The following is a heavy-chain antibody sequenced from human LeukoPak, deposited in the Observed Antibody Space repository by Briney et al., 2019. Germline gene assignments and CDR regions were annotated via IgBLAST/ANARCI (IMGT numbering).Heavy chain of an antibody. CDR3: ARYWGKYLNY. Sequence: SETLSLTCTVSVGSISKYFWGWIRQPPGKGLEWIGYIYYTGSTNYNPSLKSRLTMSVDTSKNQFSLKLTSGTAADTAVYYCARYWGKYLNYWGQGTLVTVSS. V-gene: IGHV4-59*01. D-gene: IGHD3-16*01. CDR2: IYYTGST. J-gene: IGHJ4*02. CDR1: VGSISKYF.